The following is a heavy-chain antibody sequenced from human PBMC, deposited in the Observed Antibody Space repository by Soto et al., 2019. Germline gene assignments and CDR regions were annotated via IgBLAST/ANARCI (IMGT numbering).Heavy chain of an antibody. J-gene: IGHJ3*02. D-gene: IGHD2-21*02. V-gene: IGHV1-18*01. CDR1: GYTVTSYG. Sequence: GDSVKVSCKASGYTVTSYGISWVGQAPGQGLEWMGWISAYNGNTNYAQKLQGRVTMTTDTSTSTAYMELRSLRSDDTAVYYCAILGDPDAFDIWGQGTMVTVSS. CDR3: AILGDPDAFDI. CDR2: ISAYNGNT.